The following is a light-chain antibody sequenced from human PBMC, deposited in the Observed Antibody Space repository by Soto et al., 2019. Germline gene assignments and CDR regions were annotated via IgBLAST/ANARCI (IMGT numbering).Light chain of an antibody. Sequence: EIVMTQSPSTLSVSPGERATLTCRAIQSVSNNLAWYQQKPGQAPRLLIYGASSRATGIPDRFSGSGSGTDFTLAISRLEPEDFAVYYCQQYGNTPPSVTFGPGTKVDIK. V-gene: IGKV3-20*01. CDR1: QSVSNN. CDR2: GAS. J-gene: IGKJ3*01. CDR3: QQYGNTPPSVT.